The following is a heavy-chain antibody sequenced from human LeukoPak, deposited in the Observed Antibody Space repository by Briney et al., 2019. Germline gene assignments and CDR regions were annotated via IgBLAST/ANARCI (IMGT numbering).Heavy chain of an antibody. J-gene: IGHJ5*02. V-gene: IGHV4-34*01. Sequence: PSETLSLTCAVYGGSFSGNYWSWIRQPPGQGLVWIGEINHSGSTNYNPSLKSRVTISVDTSKNQFSLKLSSVTAADTAVYYCARRRGIAAFGPPWGQGTLVTVSS. CDR3: ARRRGIAAFGPP. CDR2: INHSGST. CDR1: GGSFSGNY. D-gene: IGHD6-13*01.